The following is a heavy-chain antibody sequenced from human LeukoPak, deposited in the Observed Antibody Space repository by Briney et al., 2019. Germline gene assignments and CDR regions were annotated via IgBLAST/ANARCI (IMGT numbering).Heavy chain of an antibody. CDR3: AKGMGVYCSSSSCYGGYFDY. V-gene: IGHV3-30*02. CDR2: IRYDGNNK. Sequence: GGSLRLSCAASGFTFSTYGMHWVRQAPGKGLEWVAFIRYDGNNKYYADSVKGRFTISRDNSKNTLYLQMNSPRAEDTAAYYCAKGMGVYCSSSSCYGGYFDYWGQGTLVTVSS. CDR1: GFTFSTYG. J-gene: IGHJ4*02. D-gene: IGHD2-2*01.